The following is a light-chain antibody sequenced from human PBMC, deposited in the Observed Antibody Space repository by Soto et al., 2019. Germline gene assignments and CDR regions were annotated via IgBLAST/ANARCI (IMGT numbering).Light chain of an antibody. CDR2: YAS. CDR3: QQYNDWPPIT. CDR1: QSVSNN. V-gene: IGKV3-15*01. J-gene: IGKJ5*01. Sequence: EMMMTQSPVTLSVSPGERATLSCRASQSVSNNLAWYQQKPGQAPRLLVYYASTRATGIPARFSGSGSGTEVTLTISSLQSEDFALYYCQQYNDWPPITFGQGTRLEIK.